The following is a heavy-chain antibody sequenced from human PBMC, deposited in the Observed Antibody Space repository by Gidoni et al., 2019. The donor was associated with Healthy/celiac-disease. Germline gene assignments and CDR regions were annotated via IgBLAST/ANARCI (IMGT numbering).Heavy chain of an antibody. Sequence: QVQLQASGPGLVTPSRTLSLTCAFSGGLSRSRNWWNGVRQPPGTGLEWLGEIYHSGSTYYNPSLKSRVTISVDKSKNQFSLKLSSVTAADTAVYYCATCSIAARQGYFDLWGRGTLVTVSS. CDR3: ATCSIAARQGYFDL. CDR2: IYHSGST. V-gene: IGHV4-4*02. CDR1: GGLSRSRNW. D-gene: IGHD6-6*01. J-gene: IGHJ2*01.